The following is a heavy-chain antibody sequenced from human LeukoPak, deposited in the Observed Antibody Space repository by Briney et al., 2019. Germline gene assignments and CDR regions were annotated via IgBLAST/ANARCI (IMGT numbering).Heavy chain of an antibody. D-gene: IGHD3-22*01. CDR3: ARVGGDSGYYLYYYYYMDV. CDR1: GGSISNYY. V-gene: IGHV4-59*01. Sequence: PSETLSLTCTVSGGSISNYYWNCIRQPPGKGLEGIGYIYYSGITNYNPSLKSRVTISVDTSKSQFSLKLSSVTAADTAVYYCARVGGDSGYYLYYYYYMDVWGKGTTVTVSS. J-gene: IGHJ6*03. CDR2: IYYSGIT.